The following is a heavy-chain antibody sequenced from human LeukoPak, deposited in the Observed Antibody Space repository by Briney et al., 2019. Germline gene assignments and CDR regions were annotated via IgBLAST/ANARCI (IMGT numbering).Heavy chain of an antibody. Sequence: SETLSLTCTVSGGSISSSSYYWGWIRQPPGKGLEWIGSIYYSGSTYYNPSLKSRVTISVDTSKNQFSLKLSPVTAADTAVYYCARGYYDSSGYFYFDYWGQGTLVTVSS. V-gene: IGHV4-39*01. J-gene: IGHJ4*02. CDR2: IYYSGST. CDR3: ARGYYDSSGYFYFDY. CDR1: GGSISSSSYY. D-gene: IGHD3-22*01.